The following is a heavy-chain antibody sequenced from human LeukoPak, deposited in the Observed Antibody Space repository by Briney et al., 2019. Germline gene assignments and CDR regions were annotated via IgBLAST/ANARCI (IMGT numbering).Heavy chain of an antibody. J-gene: IGHJ4*02. Sequence: PGGSLRLSCAASGFTFSNYWMRWVRQAPGEALMWVSRIKSDGSSTTYADSVKGRFTISRGNAKNTLYLQMNSLRAEDTAVYYCARFRTWGDKAFDYWGQGTLVTVSS. CDR1: GFTFSNYW. V-gene: IGHV3-74*01. CDR2: IKSDGSST. D-gene: IGHD2-21*02. CDR3: ARFRTWGDKAFDY.